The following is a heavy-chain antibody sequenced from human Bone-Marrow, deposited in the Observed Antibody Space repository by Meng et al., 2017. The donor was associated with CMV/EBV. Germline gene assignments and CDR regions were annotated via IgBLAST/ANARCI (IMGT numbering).Heavy chain of an antibody. J-gene: IGHJ6*01. CDR3: ARDRMIVLGYGMDV. CDR1: GFTFSSYA. V-gene: IGHV3-23*03. D-gene: IGHD3-22*01. Sequence: GESLKISCAASGFTFSSYAMSWVRQAPGKGLEWVSVIYSGGSSTYYADSVKGRFTISRDNSKSTLYLQMNSLRAEDTAVYYCARDRMIVLGYGMDVWGQGTTVTVSS. CDR2: IYSGGSST.